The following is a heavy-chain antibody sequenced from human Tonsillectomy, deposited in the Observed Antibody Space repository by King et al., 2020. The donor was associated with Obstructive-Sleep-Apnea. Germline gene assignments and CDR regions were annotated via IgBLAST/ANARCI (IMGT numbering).Heavy chain of an antibody. V-gene: IGHV4-39*07. CDR2: IYYSGST. J-gene: IGHJ6*02. Sequence: QLQESGPGLVKPSETLSLTCTVSGGSISSSSYYCGWIRQPPGKGLEWIGSIYYSGSTYYNPSLTSRVTISVDTSKNQFSLRLSSVTAADTAVYYCATIAARPYGLDVWGQGTTVTVSS. CDR1: GGSISSSSYY. D-gene: IGHD6-6*01. CDR3: ATIAARPYGLDV.